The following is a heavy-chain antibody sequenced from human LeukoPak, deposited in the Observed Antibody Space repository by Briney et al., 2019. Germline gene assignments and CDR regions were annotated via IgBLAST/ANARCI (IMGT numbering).Heavy chain of an antibody. CDR3: ARQAGGKLGYDFWSGYYIHYFDY. V-gene: IGHV3-21*01. Sequence: GGSLRLSCAASGFTFSSYSMNWVRQAPGKGLEWVSSISSSSSYIYYADSVKGRFTIPRDNAKNSLYLQMNSLRAEDTAVYYCARQAGGKLGYDFWSGYYIHYFDYWGQGTLVTVSS. CDR1: GFTFSSYS. J-gene: IGHJ4*02. CDR2: ISSSSSYI. D-gene: IGHD3-3*01.